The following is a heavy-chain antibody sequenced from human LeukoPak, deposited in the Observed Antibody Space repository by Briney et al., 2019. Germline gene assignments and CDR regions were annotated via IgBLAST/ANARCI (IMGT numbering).Heavy chain of an antibody. CDR1: GVTASNNF. Sequence: GGSLRLSCAASGVTASNNFMSWVRQAPGKGREWVSVIYGGGSTYYADSVKGRFTISRDTSKNTLYLQMNSLRAKDTAVYYCASWPGGWYGEDSWGQGTLVTVSS. J-gene: IGHJ4*02. V-gene: IGHV3-53*01. CDR2: IYGGGST. CDR3: ASWPGGWYGEDS. D-gene: IGHD6-19*01.